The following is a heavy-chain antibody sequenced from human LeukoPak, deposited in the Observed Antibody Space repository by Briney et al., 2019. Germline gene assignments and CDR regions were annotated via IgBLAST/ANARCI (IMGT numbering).Heavy chain of an antibody. CDR2: IYYSGST. CDR3: ARGYSGYELHY. D-gene: IGHD5-12*01. CDR1: GGSISSSSYY. V-gene: IGHV4-39*07. J-gene: IGHJ4*02. Sequence: PSETLSLTCTVSGGSISSSSYYWGWIRQPPGKGLEWIGSIYYSGSTYYNPSLKSRVTISVDTSKNQFSLKLSSVTAADTAVYYCARGYSGYELHYWGQGTLVTVSS.